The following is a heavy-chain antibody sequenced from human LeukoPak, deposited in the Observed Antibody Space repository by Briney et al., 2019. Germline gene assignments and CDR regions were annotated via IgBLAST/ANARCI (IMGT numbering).Heavy chain of an antibody. V-gene: IGHV3-30*18. CDR3: AQGGGSGSYSYYFDY. D-gene: IGHD3-10*01. Sequence: GGSLRLSCAASGFTFSSYGMHWVRQAPGKGLEWVAVISYDGSNKYYADSVKGRFTISRDNSKNTLYLQMNSLRAEDTAVYYCAQGGGSGSYSYYFDYWGQGTLVTVSS. J-gene: IGHJ4*02. CDR2: ISYDGSNK. CDR1: GFTFSSYG.